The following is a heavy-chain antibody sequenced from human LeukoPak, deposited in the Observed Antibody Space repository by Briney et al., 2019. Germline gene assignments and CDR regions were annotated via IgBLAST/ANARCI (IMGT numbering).Heavy chain of an antibody. D-gene: IGHD3-16*01. V-gene: IGHV4-59*01. CDR1: RVSISSYY. CDR3: AGEGGTTSSYFDY. Sequence: SETLSLTSTLSRVSISSYYWSWIRQPPGKGLKSIGYIYYSVSTNYNPSLKSRVTISVDTSKIQFSLKLSSVTAADTAVYYCAGEGGTTSSYFDYWGQGTLVTVSS. CDR2: IYYSVST. J-gene: IGHJ4*02.